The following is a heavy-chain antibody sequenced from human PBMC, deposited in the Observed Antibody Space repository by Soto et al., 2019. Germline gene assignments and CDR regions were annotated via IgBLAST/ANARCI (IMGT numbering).Heavy chain of an antibody. CDR1: GFTFSNYT. CDR3: VKGNQLLRYYFEF. D-gene: IGHD2-15*01. CDR2: ITSDGDST. J-gene: IGHJ4*01. V-gene: IGHV3-64D*06. Sequence: HPXGSLRLTCSVSGFTFSNYTMHWVRQAPGKGLEYVSGITSDGDSTWHADSVKDRFTISRDNSKNTLFLQMSSLRVEDTAIYFCVKGNQLLRYYFEFWGPGTLVTVSS.